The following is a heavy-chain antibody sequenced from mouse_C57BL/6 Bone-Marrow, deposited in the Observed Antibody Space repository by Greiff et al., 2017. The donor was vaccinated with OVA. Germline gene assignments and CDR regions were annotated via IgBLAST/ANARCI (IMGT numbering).Heavy chain of an antibody. D-gene: IGHD1-1*01. V-gene: IGHV1-42*01. CDR3: ARSYYGSSYY. Sequence: DVKLQESGPELVKPGASVKISCKASGYSFTGYYMNWVKQSPEKSLEWIGEINPSTGGTTYNQKFKAKATLTVDKSSSTAYMQLKSLTSEDSAVYYCARSYYGSSYYWGQGTTLTVSS. CDR1: GYSFTGYY. CDR2: INPSTGGT. J-gene: IGHJ2*01.